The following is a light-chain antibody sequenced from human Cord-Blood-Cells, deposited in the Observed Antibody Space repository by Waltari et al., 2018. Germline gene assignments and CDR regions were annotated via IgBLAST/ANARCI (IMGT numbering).Light chain of an antibody. CDR1: QSISSY. V-gene: IGKV1-39*01. CDR3: QQSYSTPRT. CDR2: AAS. J-gene: IGKJ1*01. Sequence: DIQMTQSPSSLSASVGDRVTITCRAIQSISSYLNWYHQKPGKAPKLLVYAASSLQSGVPSRFSGSGSGTDFTLTISSLQPEDFATYYCQQSYSTPRTFGQGTKVEIK.